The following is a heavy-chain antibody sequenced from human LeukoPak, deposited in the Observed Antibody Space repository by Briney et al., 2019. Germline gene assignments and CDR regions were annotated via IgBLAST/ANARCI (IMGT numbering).Heavy chain of an antibody. CDR2: IWYDGSNK. V-gene: IGHV3-33*06. J-gene: IGHJ4*02. Sequence: PGGSLRLSCAASGFTFSSYGMHWVRQAPGKGLEWVAVIWYDGSNKYYADSVKGRFTISRDNSKNTLYLQMNSLRAEDTAVYYCAKAEYCSSTSCYVFDYWGQGTLVTVSS. CDR1: GFTFSSYG. CDR3: AKAEYCSSTSCYVFDY. D-gene: IGHD2-2*01.